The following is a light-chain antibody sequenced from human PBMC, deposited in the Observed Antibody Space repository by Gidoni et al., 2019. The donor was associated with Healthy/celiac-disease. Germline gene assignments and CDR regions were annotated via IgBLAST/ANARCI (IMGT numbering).Light chain of an antibody. Sequence: AIRITQSPSSLSASTGDRVTITCRASQGISSYLAWYQQKPGKAPKLLIYAASTLQSGVPSRFSGSGSGTDFTLTISCLQSEDFATSYCQQYYSYPYTFGQGTKLEIK. CDR2: AAS. V-gene: IGKV1-8*01. CDR3: QQYYSYPYT. J-gene: IGKJ2*01. CDR1: QGISSY.